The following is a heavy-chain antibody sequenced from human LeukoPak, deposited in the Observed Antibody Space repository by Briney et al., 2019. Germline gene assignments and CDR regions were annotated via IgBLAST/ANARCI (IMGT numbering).Heavy chain of an antibody. V-gene: IGHV1-2*02. J-gene: IGHJ4*02. D-gene: IGHD3-10*01. CDR1: GYTFTGYY. Sequence: ASLKVSCKASGYTFTGYYIHWVRQAPGQGLQWMGWINPNSGDTHFTQNFQGRVTMTTDTSITTAYMELSRLKSDDTAVYYCARGGNYGSGTYTAFDYWGQGALVTVSS. CDR3: ARGGNYGSGTYTAFDY. CDR2: INPNSGDT.